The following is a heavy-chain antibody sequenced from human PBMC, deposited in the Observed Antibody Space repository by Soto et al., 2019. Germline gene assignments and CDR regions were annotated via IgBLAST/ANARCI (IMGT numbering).Heavy chain of an antibody. CDR2: IYTSGST. V-gene: IGHV4-4*07. CDR1: GGSISSYY. D-gene: IGHD3-3*01. J-gene: IGHJ6*02. CDR3: ARDTYYDFWSGYLPHYYYGMDV. Sequence: SETLSLTCTVSGGSISSYYWSWIRQPAGKGLEWIGRIYTSGSTNYNPSLKSRVTMSVDTSKNQFSLKLSSVTAADTAVYYCARDTYYDFWSGYLPHYYYGMDVWGQGTTVTVSS.